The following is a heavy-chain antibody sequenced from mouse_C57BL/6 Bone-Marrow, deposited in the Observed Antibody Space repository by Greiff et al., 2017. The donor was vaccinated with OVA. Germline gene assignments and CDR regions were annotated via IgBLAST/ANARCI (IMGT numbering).Heavy chain of an antibody. V-gene: IGHV1-76*01. CDR3: ARGGIYYGYRFAY. Sequence: VKLMESGAELVRPGASVKLSCKASGYTFTDYYINWVKQRPGQGLEWIARIYPGSGNTYYNEKFKGKATLTAEKASSTAYMQLSSLTSEDSAVYFCARGGIYYGYRFAYWGQGTLVTVSA. CDR1: GYTFTDYY. J-gene: IGHJ3*01. D-gene: IGHD2-2*01. CDR2: IYPGSGNT.